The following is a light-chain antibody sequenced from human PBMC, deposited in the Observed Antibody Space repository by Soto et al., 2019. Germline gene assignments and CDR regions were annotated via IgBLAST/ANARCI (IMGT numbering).Light chain of an antibody. CDR2: DVT. Sequence: QSALTQPASVSGSPGQSITISCTGTGSDAGGYNYVSWYQQHPGKAPKLMIYDVTKRPSGVPDRFSGSKSGNTASLTISGLQADDEADYYCCSYAGTYTFVFGGGTKLTVL. CDR3: CSYAGTYTFV. J-gene: IGLJ3*02. CDR1: GSDAGGYNY. V-gene: IGLV2-11*01.